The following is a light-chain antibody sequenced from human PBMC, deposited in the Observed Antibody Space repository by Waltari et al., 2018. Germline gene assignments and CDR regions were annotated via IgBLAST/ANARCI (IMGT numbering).Light chain of an antibody. J-gene: IGKJ3*01. Sequence: DIVMTQSPDSLAVSLGERATINCKSSQSVLYSSNNKNYLAWYQQKPGQPPKLLIYWASTRESGVPDRISGSGSGTDFTLTISTLQAEDVAVYYCQQYYSTPLTCGPGTKVDIK. V-gene: IGKV4-1*01. CDR3: QQYYSTPLT. CDR2: WAS. CDR1: QSVLYSSNNKNY.